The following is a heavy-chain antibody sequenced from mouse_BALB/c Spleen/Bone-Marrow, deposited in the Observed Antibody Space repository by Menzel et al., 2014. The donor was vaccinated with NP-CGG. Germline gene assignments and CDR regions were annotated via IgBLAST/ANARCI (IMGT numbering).Heavy chain of an antibody. CDR1: DYSFTSYW. CDR3: ARGGYDGWYFDV. D-gene: IGHD2-2*01. J-gene: IGHJ1*01. Sequence: VQLQQSGAELVRPGASVKLSCRASDYSFTSYWVNWVKQRPGQGLEWIGMIHPSDSETRLNQKFKDKATLTVDKSPSTAYMQLSSPTSEDSAVYYCARGGYDGWYFDVWGAGTTVTVSS. CDR2: IHPSDSET. V-gene: IGHV1-74*01.